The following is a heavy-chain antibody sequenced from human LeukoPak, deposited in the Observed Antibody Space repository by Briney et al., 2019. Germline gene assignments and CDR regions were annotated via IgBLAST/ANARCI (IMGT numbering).Heavy chain of an antibody. J-gene: IGHJ4*02. Sequence: PGGSLRLSCAASGFTFSNYAMSWVRQAPGKGLEWVSAISGGGGSTYYADSVKGRFIISRDNSKNTLYLQMNSLRAEDTAVYYCAKDKIVVAGNFDYWGQGTLVTVSS. V-gene: IGHV3-23*01. CDR1: GFTFSNYA. D-gene: IGHD3-22*01. CDR2: ISGGGGST. CDR3: AKDKIVVAGNFDY.